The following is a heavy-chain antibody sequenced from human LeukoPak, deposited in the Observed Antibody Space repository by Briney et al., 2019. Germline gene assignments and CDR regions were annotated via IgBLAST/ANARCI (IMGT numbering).Heavy chain of an antibody. Sequence: GASVKVSCKASGGTFSSYAISWVRQAPGQGLEWMGWMNPNSGNTGYAQKFQGRVTMTRNTSISTAYMELSSLRSEDTAVYYCASPAGYSSGWYGGGFDYWGQGTLVTVSS. CDR1: GGTFSSYA. J-gene: IGHJ4*02. V-gene: IGHV1-8*02. CDR2: MNPNSGNT. D-gene: IGHD6-19*01. CDR3: ASPAGYSSGWYGGGFDY.